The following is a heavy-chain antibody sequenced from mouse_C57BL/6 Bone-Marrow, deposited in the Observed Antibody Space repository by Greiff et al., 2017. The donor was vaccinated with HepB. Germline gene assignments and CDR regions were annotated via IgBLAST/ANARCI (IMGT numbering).Heavy chain of an antibody. CDR2: IDPSDSYT. J-gene: IGHJ1*03. Sequence: QVQLQQPGAELVRPGTSVKLSCKASGYTFTSYWMHWVKQRPGQGLEWIGVIDPSDSYTNYNQKFKGKATLTVDTSSSTAYMQLSSLTSEDSAVYYCASGSSYGWYFDVWGTETTVTVSS. CDR1: GYTFTSYW. D-gene: IGHD1-1*01. V-gene: IGHV1-59*01. CDR3: ASGSSYGWYFDV.